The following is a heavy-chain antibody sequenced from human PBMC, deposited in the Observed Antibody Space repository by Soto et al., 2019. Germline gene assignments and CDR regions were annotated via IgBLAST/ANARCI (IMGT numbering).Heavy chain of an antibody. J-gene: IGHJ4*02. D-gene: IGHD3-22*01. CDR3: ARGLNYYDSSGLSGDY. CDR2: ISSSGSTI. CDR1: GFTFSSYE. Sequence: GGSLRLSCAASGFTFSSYEMNWVRQAPGKGLEWVSYISSSGSTIYYADSVKGRFTISRDNAKNSLYLQMSSLRAEDTAVYYCARGLNYYDSSGLSGDYWGQGTLVTVSS. V-gene: IGHV3-48*03.